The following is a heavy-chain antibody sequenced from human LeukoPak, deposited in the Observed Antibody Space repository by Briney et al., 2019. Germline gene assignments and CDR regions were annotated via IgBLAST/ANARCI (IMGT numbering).Heavy chain of an antibody. V-gene: IGHV4-61*08. CDR3: ASSAMVPWIPYGMDV. CDR1: GGSISSGGYS. CDR2: IYYSGST. J-gene: IGHJ6*02. D-gene: IGHD5-18*01. Sequence: SETLSLTCAVSGGSISSGGYSWSWIRQPPGKGLEWIGYIYYSGSTNYNPSLKSRVTISVDTSKNQFSLKLSSVTAADTAVYYCASSAMVPWIPYGMDVWGQGTTVTVSS.